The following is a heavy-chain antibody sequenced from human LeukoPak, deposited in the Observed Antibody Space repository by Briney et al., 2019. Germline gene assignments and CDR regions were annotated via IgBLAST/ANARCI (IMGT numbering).Heavy chain of an antibody. J-gene: IGHJ4*02. Sequence: GGSLRLSCAASGFTFSSYSMNWVRQAPGKGLEWVSYISSGSSSIDYADSVKGRFTISRDNAKNSLYLQINSLRAEDTAIYYCARDFGYSGTYSLFDYWGQGTLVTVSS. CDR3: ARDFGYSGTYSLFDY. CDR1: GFTFSSYS. D-gene: IGHD1-26*01. CDR2: ISSGSSSI. V-gene: IGHV3-48*04.